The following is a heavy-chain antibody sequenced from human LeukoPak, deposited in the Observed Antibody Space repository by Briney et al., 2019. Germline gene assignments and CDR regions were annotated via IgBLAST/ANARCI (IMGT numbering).Heavy chain of an antibody. J-gene: IGHJ3*02. CDR3: ARAYSSSRDAFDI. Sequence: GGSLRLSCAASGFTFSSYAMTWVRQAPGKGLEWVSSISSSSTYICYADSVKGRFTISKDNAKNSLYLQMNSLRAEDTAVYYCARAYSSSRDAFDIWGQGTMVTVSS. CDR1: GFTFSSYA. V-gene: IGHV3-21*01. D-gene: IGHD6-13*01. CDR2: ISSSSTYI.